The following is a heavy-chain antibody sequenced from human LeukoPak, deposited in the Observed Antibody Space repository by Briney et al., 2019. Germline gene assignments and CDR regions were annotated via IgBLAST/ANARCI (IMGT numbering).Heavy chain of an antibody. CDR2: IYHTGTT. V-gene: IGHV4-38-2*02. CDR3: ARATKRLLHLASYNWFDP. D-gene: IGHD6-6*01. CDR1: GYSIISGYY. Sequence: SETLSLTCTVSGYSIISGYYWGWLRQPPGKELEWSGRIYHTGTTYYNPSLRSRVTISVDTSKIQFSLKLNSMTGADTTVYYCARATKRLLHLASYNWFDPWGQGTLVTVSS. J-gene: IGHJ5*02.